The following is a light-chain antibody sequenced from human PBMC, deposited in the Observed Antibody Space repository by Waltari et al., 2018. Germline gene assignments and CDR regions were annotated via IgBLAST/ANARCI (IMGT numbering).Light chain of an antibody. CDR3: QQTYITPDT. J-gene: IGKJ2*01. Sequence: DIQMTQTPSSLSPSVGDRDTITCRASQSIAGHLNWFQQQPGRAPKLLIHTASSLQSGVPARFSGSGSGTHFTLIISSLQPEDFATYYCQQTYITPDTFGQGTKLEIK. CDR1: QSIAGH. V-gene: IGKV1-39*01. CDR2: TAS.